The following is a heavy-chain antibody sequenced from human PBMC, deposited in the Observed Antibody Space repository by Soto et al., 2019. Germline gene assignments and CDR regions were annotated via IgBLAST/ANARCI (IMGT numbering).Heavy chain of an antibody. CDR3: AKDIGKIAARPGYFDY. D-gene: IGHD6-6*01. CDR1: GFTFSSYG. J-gene: IGHJ4*02. Sequence: QVQLVESGGGVVQPGRSLRLSCAASGFTFSSYGMHWVRQAPGKGLEWVAVISYDGSNKYYADSVKGRFTISRDNSKNTLYLQMNSLRAEDTAVYYCAKDIGKIAARPGYFDYWGQGTLVTVSS. V-gene: IGHV3-30*18. CDR2: ISYDGSNK.